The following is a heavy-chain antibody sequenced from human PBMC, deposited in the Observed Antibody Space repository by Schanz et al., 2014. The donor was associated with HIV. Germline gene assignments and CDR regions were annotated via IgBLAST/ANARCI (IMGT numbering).Heavy chain of an antibody. D-gene: IGHD6-13*01. CDR2: ISFDGSHK. CDR1: GITFSGFPFSNYG. CDR3: ARGQPLVQRWFDP. J-gene: IGHJ5*02. Sequence: QVQLVESGGGVVQPGGSLRLSCAVSGITFSGFPFSNYGMHWVRQTPGKGLEWVAAISFDGSHKYSADSVKGRFTISRDNSKNTLYLQMNSLRPEDTAVYYCARGQPLVQRWFDPWGQGTLVTVSS. V-gene: IGHV3-30*03.